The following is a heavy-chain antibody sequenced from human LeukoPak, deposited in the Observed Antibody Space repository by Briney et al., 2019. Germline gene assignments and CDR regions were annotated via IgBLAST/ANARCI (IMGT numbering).Heavy chain of an antibody. CDR1: GFTFSSYG. Sequence: PPGRSLRLSCAASGFTFSSYGMHWVRQAPGKGLEWVAVIWYDGSNKYYADPVKGRFTISRDNSKNTLYLQMNSLRAEDTAVYYCARDYDFWGNNWFDPWGQGTLVTVSS. D-gene: IGHD3/OR15-3a*01. CDR3: ARDYDFWGNNWFDP. CDR2: IWYDGSNK. J-gene: IGHJ5*02. V-gene: IGHV3-33*01.